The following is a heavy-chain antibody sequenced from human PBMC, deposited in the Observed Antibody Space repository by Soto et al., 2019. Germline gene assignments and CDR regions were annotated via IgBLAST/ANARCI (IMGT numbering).Heavy chain of an antibody. CDR3: ARCLYNSGWYGMDV. J-gene: IGHJ6*02. V-gene: IGHV5-10-1*01. D-gene: IGHD6-19*01. CDR1: GYSFRSYW. Sequence: PGESLKISCQGSGYSFRSYWINWVRQMPGKGLEWMGRIGPSDSYTNYSPSFQGHVTISADKSISTAYLQWSSLKASDTAIYYCARCLYNSGWYGMDVWGQGTTVTVSS. CDR2: IGPSDSYT.